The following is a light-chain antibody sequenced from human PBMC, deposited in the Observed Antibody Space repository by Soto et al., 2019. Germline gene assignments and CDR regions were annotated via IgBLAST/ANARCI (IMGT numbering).Light chain of an antibody. CDR1: HSLVFSDGNTY. Sequence: DVVMTQSPLSLPVTLGQPASISCRSSHSLVFSDGNTYLNWFQQRPGESPRRLIYKVANRDSGVPDRFSGSESGTDFTLKISRVDADDVGVYYCMQGTHWPPITFGQGTRLEIK. J-gene: IGKJ5*01. CDR3: MQGTHWPPIT. CDR2: KVA. V-gene: IGKV2-30*01.